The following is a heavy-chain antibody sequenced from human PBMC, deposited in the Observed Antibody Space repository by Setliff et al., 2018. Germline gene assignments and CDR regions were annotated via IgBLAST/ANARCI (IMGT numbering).Heavy chain of an antibody. V-gene: IGHV1-18*01. D-gene: IGHD2-2*01. J-gene: IGHJ4*02. CDR2: ISIYTGNA. CDR1: GYTFSDYG. CDR3: SRLVRYCTTTSCQRLSGGEY. Sequence: ASVKVSCKASGYTFSDYGITWVRQAPGQGLEWMGWISIYTGNAYYAHKLQGRVTMTTDTSPDTAYLELRSLRSDDTAVYYCSRLVRYCTTTSCQRLSGGEYWGQGTLVTVSS.